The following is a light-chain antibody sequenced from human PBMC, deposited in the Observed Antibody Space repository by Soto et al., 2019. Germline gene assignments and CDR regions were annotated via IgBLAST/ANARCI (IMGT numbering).Light chain of an antibody. CDR1: QSVRSS. CDR2: GAS. Sequence: EIVMTQSPATLSVSPGNRATLSCRASQSVRSSLAWYQQKPGQAPRLLIYGASTRATGIPARFSGSGSGTDFTLTISSLQSEDFAVYYCQQYNDWPPWTFGQGTKVDIK. J-gene: IGKJ1*01. V-gene: IGKV3-15*01. CDR3: QQYNDWPPWT.